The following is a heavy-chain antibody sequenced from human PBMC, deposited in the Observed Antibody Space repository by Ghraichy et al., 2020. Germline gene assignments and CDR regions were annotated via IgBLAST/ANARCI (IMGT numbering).Heavy chain of an antibody. D-gene: IGHD5-12*01. J-gene: IGHJ4*02. CDR1: GFTFSRYT. CDR3: ARGDSEYDARASFGDF. Sequence: GGSLRLSCAASGFTFSRYTLNWVRQAPGKGLEWVSSISTSGSHWFHADSVKGRFTISRDNANNLMYLQMNSLRADDTAVYYCARGDSEYDARASFGDFWGQGTLVTVSS. CDR2: ISTSGSHW. V-gene: IGHV3-21*01.